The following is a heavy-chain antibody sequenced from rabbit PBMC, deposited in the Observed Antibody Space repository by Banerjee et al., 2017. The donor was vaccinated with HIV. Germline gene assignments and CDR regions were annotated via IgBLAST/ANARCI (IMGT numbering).Heavy chain of an antibody. V-gene: IGHV1S45*01. J-gene: IGHJ4*01. Sequence: QEQLVESGGGLVQPEGSLTLTCTASGFSFSSSSYYMCWVRQAPGKGLEWIACIYIGSSGSTYYASWAKGRFTISKTSSTTVTLQMTSLTAADTATYFCARDLYSHGYAGYAPNLWGQGTRSPS. CDR1: GFSFSSSSYY. CDR3: ARDLYSHGYAGYAPNL. CDR2: IYIGSSGST. D-gene: IGHD6-1*01.